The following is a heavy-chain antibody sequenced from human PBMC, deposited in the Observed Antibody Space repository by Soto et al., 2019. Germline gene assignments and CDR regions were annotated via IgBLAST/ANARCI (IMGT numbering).Heavy chain of an antibody. Sequence: QVQLVQSGAEVKKPGASVKFSCKASGYTFTSYAMHWVRQAPGQRLEWMGWINAVNGNTKYSQKFKGRVTITRDKSASTAYMELSSLRSEDTAVYYCARGYQPLDVWGQGTTVTVSS. V-gene: IGHV1-3*01. J-gene: IGHJ6*02. D-gene: IGHD2-2*01. CDR3: ARGYQPLDV. CDR1: GYTFTSYA. CDR2: INAVNGNT.